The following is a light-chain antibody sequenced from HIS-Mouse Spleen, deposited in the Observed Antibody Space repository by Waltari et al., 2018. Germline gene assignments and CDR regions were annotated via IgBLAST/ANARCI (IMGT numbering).Light chain of an antibody. CDR1: RSDVGRYNL. CDR2: EGS. J-gene: IGLJ3*02. Sequence: QSALTQPASVSGSPGQSITISCTGTRSDVGRYNLVPGYQPPPGTAPKLMIYEGSKRPSGVSNRFSGSKSGNTASLTISGLQAEDEADYYCCSYAGSSTWVFGGGTKLTVL. V-gene: IGLV2-23*01. CDR3: CSYAGSSTWV.